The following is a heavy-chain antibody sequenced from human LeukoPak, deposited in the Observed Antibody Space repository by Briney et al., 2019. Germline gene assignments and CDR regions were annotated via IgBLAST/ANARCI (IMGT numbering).Heavy chain of an antibody. Sequence: PSETLSLTCTVSGGSISNYYWTWIRQPAGKGLEWIGRVYSSGITHYNPSLKSRVTMSVDTSKIQFSLKLSSVTAADTAVYYCARALRLGVVVVPAAMGAFDIWGQGTMVTVSS. CDR1: GGSISNYY. J-gene: IGHJ3*02. CDR2: VYSSGIT. V-gene: IGHV4-4*07. CDR3: ARALRLGVVVVPAAMGAFDI. D-gene: IGHD2-2*01.